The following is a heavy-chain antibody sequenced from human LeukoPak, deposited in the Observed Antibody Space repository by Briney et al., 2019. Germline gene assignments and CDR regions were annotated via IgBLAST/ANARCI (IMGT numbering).Heavy chain of an antibody. J-gene: IGHJ6*02. Sequence: SVTVSCKASGGTFSSYAISWVRQAPGQGLEWMGRIIPILGIANYAQKFQGRVTITADKSTSTAYMELSSLRSEDTAVYYCAAMFYYYGMDVWGQGTTVTVSS. CDR3: AAMFYYYGMDV. D-gene: IGHD3-10*02. V-gene: IGHV1-69*04. CDR1: GGTFSSYA. CDR2: IIPILGIA.